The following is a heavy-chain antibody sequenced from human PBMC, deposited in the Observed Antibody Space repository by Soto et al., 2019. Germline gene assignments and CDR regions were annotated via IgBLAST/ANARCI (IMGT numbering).Heavy chain of an antibody. J-gene: IGHJ5*01. V-gene: IGHV4-61*01. CDR2: IYYSGLT. D-gene: IGHD2-15*01. CDR3: VRTPTSPRRFDS. Sequence: LSLTCTVSGGSVSSGRYYWSWIRQPPGKGLEWIGYIYYSGLTNYSPSLKSRVAISIDTSKNQFSLILSSVTAADTAVYYCVRTPTSPRRFDSWGQGTLVTVSS. CDR1: GGSVSSGRYY.